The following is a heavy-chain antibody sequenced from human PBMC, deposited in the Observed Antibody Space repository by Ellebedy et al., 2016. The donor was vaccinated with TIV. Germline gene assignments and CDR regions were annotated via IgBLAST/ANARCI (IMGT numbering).Heavy chain of an antibody. CDR1: GYLFSSFG. CDR3: AREGFDY. V-gene: IGHV1-18*01. CDR2: SISYTGET. Sequence: ASVKVSCKASGYLFSSFGINWVRQAPGQGLEWMGSISYTGETNYLQKFRDRVTMTTDTSTSTAYMELRSLRFDDTALYYCAREGFDYWGQGTLVTVAS. J-gene: IGHJ4*02.